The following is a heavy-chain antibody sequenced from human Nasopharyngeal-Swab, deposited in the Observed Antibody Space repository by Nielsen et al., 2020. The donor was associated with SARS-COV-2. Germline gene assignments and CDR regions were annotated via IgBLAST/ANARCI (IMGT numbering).Heavy chain of an antibody. CDR2: ISSNGDST. CDR1: GFTFSSYA. D-gene: IGHD6-19*01. CDR3: ARRGSSGEVDY. Sequence: GESLKISCAASGFTFSSYAMHWVRQAPGKGLEYVSAISSNGDSTYYANSVKGRFTISRDNSKNTLYLQMGSLRAEDMAVYYCARRGSSGEVDYWGQGTLVTVSS. V-gene: IGHV3-64*01. J-gene: IGHJ4*02.